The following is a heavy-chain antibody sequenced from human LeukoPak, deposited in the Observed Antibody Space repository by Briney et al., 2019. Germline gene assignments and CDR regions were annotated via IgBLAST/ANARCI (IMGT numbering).Heavy chain of an antibody. D-gene: IGHD6-13*01. J-gene: IGHJ4*02. CDR2: ISSSSSYI. Sequence: GGSLRLSCAASGFTFSSYSMNWVRQAPGKGLEWVSSISSSSSYIYYADSVKGRFTISRDNAKNSLYLQMNSPRAEDTAVYYCVGQQLVRLPFDYWGQGTLVTVSS. CDR1: GFTFSSYS. CDR3: VGQQLVRLPFDY. V-gene: IGHV3-21*01.